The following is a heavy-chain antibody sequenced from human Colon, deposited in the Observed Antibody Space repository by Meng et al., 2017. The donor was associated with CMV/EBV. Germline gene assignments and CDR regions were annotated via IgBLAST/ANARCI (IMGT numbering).Heavy chain of an antibody. CDR3: EAATTNWFFDY. CDR1: GFSFSSSA. D-gene: IGHD2-8*01. CDR2: VTGGGDAT. V-gene: IGHV3-23*01. J-gene: IGHJ4*02. Sequence: ELQLLKSGGGLSKPVGSMSLSCESSGFSFSSSAMSWVRQSPGKGVGWVSGVTGGGDATSYGDAVKGRFTISRDNSKNTLYLKMNSLRAEDTAIYYCEAATTNWFFDYWCQGALVTVSS.